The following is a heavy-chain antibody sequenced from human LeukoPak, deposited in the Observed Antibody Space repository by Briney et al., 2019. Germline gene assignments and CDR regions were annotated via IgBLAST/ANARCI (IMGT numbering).Heavy chain of an antibody. J-gene: IGHJ4*02. V-gene: IGHV3-11*01. CDR2: ISRGGSSK. CDR1: GFRFSDYY. CDR3: VRDQFLDY. Sequence: GGFLRLSCAASGFRFSDYYMSWIRQAPGKGLEWVSSISRGGSSKYSADAVKGRFTISRDNAKNSLDLQMDSLRPEDTAVYYCVRDQFLDYWGQGTLVTVSS.